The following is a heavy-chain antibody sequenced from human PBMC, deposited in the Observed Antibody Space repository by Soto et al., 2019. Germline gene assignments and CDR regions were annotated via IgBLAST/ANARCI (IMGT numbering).Heavy chain of an antibody. J-gene: IGHJ6*02. CDR1: GGTFSSYA. V-gene: IGHV1-69*13. CDR3: AGDIVVVPAARHRNYYYHGMDV. D-gene: IGHD2-2*01. CDR2: IIPIFGTA. Sequence: GASVKVCCKASGGTFSSYAISWVRQAPGQGLEWMGGIIPIFGTANYAQKFQGRVTITADESTSTAYMELSSLRSEDTAVYYCAGDIVVVPAARHRNYYYHGMDVWGQGTTVTVSS.